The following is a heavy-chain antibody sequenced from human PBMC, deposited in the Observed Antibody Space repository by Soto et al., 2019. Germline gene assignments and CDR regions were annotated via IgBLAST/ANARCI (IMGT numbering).Heavy chain of an antibody. J-gene: IGHJ4*02. D-gene: IGHD6-6*01. CDR3: AKTLGSSWKGFDC. CDR2: LSGSGGTT. Sequence: EVQLLESGGGLVQPGGSLRLSCAASGFTFRSYAMTWVRQAPGKGLEWVSSLSGSGGTTYYAGSVRGRFTISRDNSNNTLFLQMSSLRVEDTAVYYCAKTLGSSWKGFDCWGQGRLVTVSS. CDR1: GFTFRSYA. V-gene: IGHV3-23*01.